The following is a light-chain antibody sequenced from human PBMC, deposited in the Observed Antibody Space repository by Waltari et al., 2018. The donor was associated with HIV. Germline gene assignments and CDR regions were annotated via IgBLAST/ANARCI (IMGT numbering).Light chain of an antibody. Sequence: QSVLTQPPSVSAAPGQKVTFPCSGSTSNIGDNYVSWYRQLPGTAPKLLIYENNKRPSGIPDRFSGSKSGTSATLGITGLQTGDEADYYCGTWDSNLSAWVFGGGTKLTVL. CDR2: ENN. CDR1: TSNIGDNY. J-gene: IGLJ3*02. CDR3: GTWDSNLSAWV. V-gene: IGLV1-51*02.